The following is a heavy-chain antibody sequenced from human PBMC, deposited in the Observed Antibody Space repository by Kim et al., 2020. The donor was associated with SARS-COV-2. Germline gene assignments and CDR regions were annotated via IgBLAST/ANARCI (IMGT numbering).Heavy chain of an antibody. CDR3: ARLGGDGSWELLPHRYYDMDV. D-gene: IGHD1-26*01. J-gene: IGHJ6*02. V-gene: IGHV4-61*01. CDR2: IYYSGST. CDR1: GGSVSSGSYY. Sequence: SETLSLTCTVSGGSVSSGSYYWSWIRQPPGKGLEWIGYIYYSGSTNYNPSLKSRVTISVDTSKNQFSLKLSPVTAADTAVYYCARLGGDGSWELLPHRYYDMDVWGQGTTVTVSS.